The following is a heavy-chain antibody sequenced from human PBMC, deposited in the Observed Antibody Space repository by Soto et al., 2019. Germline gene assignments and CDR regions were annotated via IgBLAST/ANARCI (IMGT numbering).Heavy chain of an antibody. V-gene: IGHV1-69*01. J-gene: IGHJ4*02. CDR2: IIPIFGTA. CDR1: GGTFSSYA. D-gene: IGHD5-18*01. Sequence: QVQLVQSGAEVKKPGSSVKVSCKASGGTFSSYAISWVRQAPGQGLEWMGGIIPIFGTANYAQKFQGRVTITADESTSTAYMEPSSLRSEDTAVYYCARGPRHRDSYGYEDGFYWGQGTLVTVSS. CDR3: ARGPRHRDSYGYEDGFY.